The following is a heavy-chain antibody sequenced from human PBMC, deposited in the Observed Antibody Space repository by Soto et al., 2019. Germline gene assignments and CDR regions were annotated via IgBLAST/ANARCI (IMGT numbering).Heavy chain of an antibody. Sequence: QVQLQESGPGLVKPSGTLSLTCAVSGDSVSSDDYWSWVRQPPGKGLEWIGEIYHGGNSNYNPSLKSRVTMSIDKSKNQFSLKLTSVTAADTAVYYWARESGGSYRHFDYWGQGTLVTVSS. CDR2: IYHGGNS. J-gene: IGHJ4*02. D-gene: IGHD1-26*01. CDR1: GDSVSSDDY. V-gene: IGHV4-4*02. CDR3: ARESGGSYRHFDY.